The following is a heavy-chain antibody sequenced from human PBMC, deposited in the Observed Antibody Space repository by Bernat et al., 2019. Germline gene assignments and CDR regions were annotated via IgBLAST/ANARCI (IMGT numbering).Heavy chain of an antibody. CDR2: IWYDGSNK. V-gene: IGHV3-33*01. CDR1: GFTFSSYG. Sequence: QVQLVESGGGVVQPGRSLRLSCAASGFTFSSYGMHWVRQAPGKGLEWVAVIWYDGSNKYYADSVKGRFTISRDNSKNTLYLQMNSLRAEDTAVYYCARDRSPRTYYYYGMDVWGQGTTVTVSS. J-gene: IGHJ6*02. CDR3: ARDRSPRTYYYYGMDV.